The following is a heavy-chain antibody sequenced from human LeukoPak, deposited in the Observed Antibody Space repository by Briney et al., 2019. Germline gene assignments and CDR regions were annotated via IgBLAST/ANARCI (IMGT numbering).Heavy chain of an antibody. CDR2: ISWNSGSI. V-gene: IGHV3-9*01. CDR3: AKDNLANYYDSSGYFDY. J-gene: IGHJ4*02. Sequence: PGRSLRLSCAASGFTFDDYAMHWVRQAPGKGLEWVSGISWNSGSIGYADSVKGRFTISRDNAKSSLYLQMNSLRAEDTALYYCAKDNLANYYDSSGYFDYWGQGTLVTVSS. D-gene: IGHD3-22*01. CDR1: GFTFDDYA.